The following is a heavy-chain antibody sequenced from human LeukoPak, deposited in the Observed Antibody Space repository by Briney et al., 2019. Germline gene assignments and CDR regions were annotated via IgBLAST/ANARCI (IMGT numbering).Heavy chain of an antibody. Sequence: SVKVSCKASGYTFTSYYMHWVRQAPGQGLEWMGGIIPIFSRANYAQKFQGRVTITADKATSTSYMELTSLTSEDTAVYYCARGDHPDCSSTSCYGAFWGQGTLVTVSS. CDR2: IIPIFSRA. CDR3: ARGDHPDCSSTSCYGAF. D-gene: IGHD2-2*01. V-gene: IGHV1-69*06. CDR1: GYTFTSYY. J-gene: IGHJ4*02.